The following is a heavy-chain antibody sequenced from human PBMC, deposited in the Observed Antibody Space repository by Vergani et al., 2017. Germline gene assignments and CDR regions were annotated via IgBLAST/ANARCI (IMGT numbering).Heavy chain of an antibody. CDR1: GFTVSSNY. CDR3: ARERETYYYDSSGYSKGRIFDY. V-gene: IGHV3-66*02. Sequence: EVQLVESGGGLVQPGGSLRLSCAASGFTVSSNYMSWVRQAPGKGLEWVSVIYSGGSKYYADSVKGRFTISRDNSKNTLYLQMNSLRAEDTAVYYCARERETYYYDSSGYSKGRIFDYWGQGTLVTVSS. CDR2: IYSGGSK. J-gene: IGHJ4*02. D-gene: IGHD3-22*01.